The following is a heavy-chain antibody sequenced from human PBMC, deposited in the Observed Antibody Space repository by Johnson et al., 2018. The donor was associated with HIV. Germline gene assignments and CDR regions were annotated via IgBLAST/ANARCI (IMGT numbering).Heavy chain of an antibody. CDR2: ISASGRDI. Sequence: VQLVESGGGLVQPGGSLRLSCAASGFTFSSYDMHWVRQATGKGLEWVSAISASGRDIYYGDSVNGRFTISRDNSKNTLYLQMNSLRAEDTAVYYCAKGPWDLPHAFNIWGRGTMVIVSS. CDR1: GFTFSSYD. V-gene: IGHV3-23*04. D-gene: IGHD1-26*01. J-gene: IGHJ3*02. CDR3: AKGPWDLPHAFNI.